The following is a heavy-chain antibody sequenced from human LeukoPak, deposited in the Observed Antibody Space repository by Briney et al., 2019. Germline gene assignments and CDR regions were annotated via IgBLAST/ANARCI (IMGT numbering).Heavy chain of an antibody. J-gene: IGHJ3*02. CDR2: INHSGST. Sequence: SETLSLTCAVYGGSFSGYYWSWIRQPPGKGLEWIGEINHSGSTNYNPSLKSRVTISVDTSKNQFSLKLSSVTAADTAVYYCARVGDLSIAAGIREYAFDIWGQGTMVTVSS. CDR1: GGSFSGYY. V-gene: IGHV4-34*01. CDR3: ARVGDLSIAAGIREYAFDI. D-gene: IGHD6-13*01.